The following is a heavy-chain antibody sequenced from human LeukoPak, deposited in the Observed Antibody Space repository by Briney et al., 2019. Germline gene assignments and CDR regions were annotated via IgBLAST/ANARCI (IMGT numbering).Heavy chain of an antibody. J-gene: IGHJ4*02. D-gene: IGHD3-3*01. CDR1: GYTFTSYG. CDR3: ARMSGDPQFFGVVTFFDY. Sequence: ASVKVSCKASGYTFTSYGISWVRQAPGQGLEWMGWISAYNGSTNYAQKVQGRVTMTTDTSTSTAYMELRSLRSDDTALYYCARMSGDPQFFGVVTFFDYWGQGTLVTVSS. CDR2: ISAYNGST. V-gene: IGHV1-18*01.